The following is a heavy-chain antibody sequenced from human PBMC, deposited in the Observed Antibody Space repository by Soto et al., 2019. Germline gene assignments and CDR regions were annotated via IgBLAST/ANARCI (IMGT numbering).Heavy chain of an antibody. Sequence: GGSLRLSCAASGFTFISYEMNWFRQSPGKWLEWVSYISSSGSTIYYADSVKGRFTISRDNAKNSLYLQMNSLRAEDTAVYYCARVPWIQLWTFDYWGQGTLVTVSS. V-gene: IGHV3-48*03. CDR2: ISSSGSTI. D-gene: IGHD5-18*01. CDR3: ARVPWIQLWTFDY. CDR1: GFTFISYE. J-gene: IGHJ4*02.